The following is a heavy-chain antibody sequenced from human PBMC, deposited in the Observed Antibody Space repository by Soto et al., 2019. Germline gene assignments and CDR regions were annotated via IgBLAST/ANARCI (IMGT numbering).Heavy chain of an antibody. CDR3: AKRSRSSTFDY. J-gene: IGHJ4*02. D-gene: IGHD6-6*01. CDR2: ISGSDDST. V-gene: IGHV3-23*01. CDR1: GFTFSSYA. Sequence: EVQLLESGGGLVQPGESLRLSCAASGFTFSSYAMSWVRQAPGKGLEWVSVISGSDDSTYYADSVKGRFTISRDNSKNTLYLQMNSLIAEDTAVYYCAKRSRSSTFDYWGQGTLVTVSS.